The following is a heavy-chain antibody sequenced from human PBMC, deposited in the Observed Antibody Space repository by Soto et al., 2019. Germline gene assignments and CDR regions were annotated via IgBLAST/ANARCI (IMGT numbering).Heavy chain of an antibody. CDR2: INYSGTT. V-gene: IGHV4-30-4*01. J-gene: IGHJ6*02. Sequence: QVQLQESGPGLVKPSQTLSLTCTVSGGSISSGDYYWSWIRQPPGKGLEWIGYINYSGTTYYNASLESRLTISVDTSKNQFSLKLSSVTAADTAVYYCARDKKTQRPYYYGMDVWGLGTTVTVSS. CDR3: ARDKKTQRPYYYGMDV. CDR1: GGSISSGDYY. D-gene: IGHD2-2*01.